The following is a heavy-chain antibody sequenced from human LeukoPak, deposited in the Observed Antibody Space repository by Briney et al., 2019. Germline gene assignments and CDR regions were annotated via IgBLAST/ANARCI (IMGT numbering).Heavy chain of an antibody. J-gene: IGHJ4*02. Sequence: GGSLRLSCAASGVTFSTYSMNWVRQAPGKGLEWLSYISGSSGTIYYTDSVKGRFTISRDNAKNSLFLQMNSLRAEDTALYYCALANWGSPIDYWGQGTLVTVAS. D-gene: IGHD7-27*01. V-gene: IGHV3-48*04. CDR2: ISGSSGTI. CDR3: ALANWGSPIDY. CDR1: GVTFSTYS.